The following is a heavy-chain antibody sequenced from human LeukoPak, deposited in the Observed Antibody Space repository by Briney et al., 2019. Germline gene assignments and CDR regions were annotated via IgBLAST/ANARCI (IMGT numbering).Heavy chain of an antibody. D-gene: IGHD1-26*01. CDR2: ISNGSGNR. CDR1: EFTFSSYS. V-gene: IGHV3-48*01. Sequence: GGSLRLSCVASEFTFSSYSMIWVRQAPGKGLEWISYISNGSGNRYYADSVKGRITISRDNAKNLLYLQMNNLRADDTAVYYCARAAKWEFYHYYMDVWGKGTPVAVSS. CDR3: ARAAKWEFYHYYMDV. J-gene: IGHJ6*03.